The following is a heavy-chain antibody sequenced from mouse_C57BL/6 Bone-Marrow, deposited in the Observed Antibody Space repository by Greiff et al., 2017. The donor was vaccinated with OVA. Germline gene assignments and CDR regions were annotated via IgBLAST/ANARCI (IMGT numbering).Heavy chain of an antibody. CDR1: GYTFTSYW. CDR2: IHPNSGST. Sequence: QVQLQQPGAELVKPGASVKLSCKASGYTFTSYWMHWVKQRPGQGLEWIGMIHPNSGSTNYNEKFKSKAPLTVDKSSSTAYMQLSSLTSEDSAVYYCARKGTGTSGFAYWGQGTLVTVSA. D-gene: IGHD4-1*01. J-gene: IGHJ3*01. CDR3: ARKGTGTSGFAY. V-gene: IGHV1-64*01.